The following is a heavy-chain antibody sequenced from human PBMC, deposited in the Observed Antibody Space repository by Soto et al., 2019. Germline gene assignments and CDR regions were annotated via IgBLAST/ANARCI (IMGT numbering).Heavy chain of an antibody. V-gene: IGHV3-33*01. J-gene: IGHJ3*02. D-gene: IGHD6-13*01. CDR2: IWYDGSNK. Sequence: QVQLVESGGGVVQPGRSLRLSCAASGFTFSSYGMHWVRQAPGKGLEWVAVIWYDGSNKYYADSVKGRFTISRDNSKNTLYLQINSLRAEDTAVYYCARDRAWYGHDAFDIWGQGTMVTVSS. CDR3: ARDRAWYGHDAFDI. CDR1: GFTFSSYG.